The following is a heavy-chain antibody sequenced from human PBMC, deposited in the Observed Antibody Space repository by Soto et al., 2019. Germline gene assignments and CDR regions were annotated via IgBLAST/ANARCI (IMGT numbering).Heavy chain of an antibody. CDR1: GGSISSYY. V-gene: IGHV4-59*01. CDR2: IFYSGRSGST. CDR3: ARTALGWFDP. J-gene: IGHJ5*02. D-gene: IGHD2-21*02. Sequence: SSETLSLTCSVSGGSISSYYWSWIRQPPGKGLEWIGYIFYSGRSGSTSHNPSLKSRVTISVDTSKNQFSLKLSSVTAADTAVYYCARTALGWFDPWGRGTLVTVSS.